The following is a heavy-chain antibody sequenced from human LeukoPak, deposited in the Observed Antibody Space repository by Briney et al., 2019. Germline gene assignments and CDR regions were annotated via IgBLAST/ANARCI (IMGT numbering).Heavy chain of an antibody. CDR2: IWFDGSNK. CDR1: GFTFSNYD. CDR3: ARAQDPTILSYFDY. J-gene: IGHJ4*02. Sequence: PGRSLRLSCAASGFTFSNYDMHWVRQAPGKGLEWVAVIWFDGSNKFYADSVKGRFTISRDNAKNSLYLQMNSLRDEDTAVYYCARAQDPTILSYFDYWGQGTLVTVSS. V-gene: IGHV3-33*01. D-gene: IGHD5-24*01.